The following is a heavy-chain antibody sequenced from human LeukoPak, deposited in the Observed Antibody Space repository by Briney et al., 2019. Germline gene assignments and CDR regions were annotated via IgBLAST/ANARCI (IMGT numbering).Heavy chain of an antibody. J-gene: IGHJ5*02. CDR1: GFTFSSYS. Sequence: GGSLRLSCAASGFTFSSYSMNWVRQAPGKGLEGVSSISSSSSYIYYADSVKGRFTISRDNAKNSLYLQMNSLRAEDTAVYYCGRIVVVPAAEWFDPWGQGTLVTVSS. V-gene: IGHV3-21*01. CDR3: GRIVVVPAAEWFDP. CDR2: ISSSSSYI. D-gene: IGHD2-2*01.